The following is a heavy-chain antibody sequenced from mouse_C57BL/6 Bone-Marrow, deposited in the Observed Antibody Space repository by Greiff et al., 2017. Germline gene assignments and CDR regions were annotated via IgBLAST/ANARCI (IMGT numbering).Heavy chain of an antibody. CDR3: ARSGPTVGATGYFDY. CDR2: LGPGSGST. CDR1: GYTFPDYY. Sequence: VQLQQSGAELVKPGASVKISCKASGYTFPDYYINWVKQRPGQGLEWIGKLGPGSGSTYYNEKFKGKATLTADKSSSTAYMQLSSLTSEDSAVYVCARSGPTVGATGYFDYWGQGTTLTVSS. D-gene: IGHD1-1*01. V-gene: IGHV1-77*01. J-gene: IGHJ2*01.